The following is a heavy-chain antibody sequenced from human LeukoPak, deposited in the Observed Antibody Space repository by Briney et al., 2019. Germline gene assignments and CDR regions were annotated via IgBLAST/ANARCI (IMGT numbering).Heavy chain of an antibody. CDR2: ISGSGGST. J-gene: IGHJ4*02. Sequence: GRSLRLSCAASGFTFSSYGMAWVRQAPGKGLEWVSAISGSGGSTYYADSVKGRFTISRDNSKNTLYLQMNSLRAEDTAVYYCAKEFGYNYRTGDYWGQGTLVTVSS. D-gene: IGHD5-24*01. CDR1: GFTFSSYG. CDR3: AKEFGYNYRTGDY. V-gene: IGHV3-23*01.